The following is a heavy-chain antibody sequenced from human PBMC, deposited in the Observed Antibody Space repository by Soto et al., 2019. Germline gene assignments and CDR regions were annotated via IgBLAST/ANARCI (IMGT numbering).Heavy chain of an antibody. CDR1: GGSVNSGGYY. D-gene: IGHD3-10*01. CDR3: SRGSSPEGPIQMTFDY. J-gene: IGHJ4*02. V-gene: IGHV4-61*03. CDR2: IFYNGGT. Sequence: ETLYLTCTVSGGSVNSGGYYWSWIRQPPGKGLEWIGFIFYNGGTSYNPSLGSRVTISADTSKTLFSLNLNFVTAADTAVYYLSRGSSPEGPIQMTFDYWVQGSLVSVS.